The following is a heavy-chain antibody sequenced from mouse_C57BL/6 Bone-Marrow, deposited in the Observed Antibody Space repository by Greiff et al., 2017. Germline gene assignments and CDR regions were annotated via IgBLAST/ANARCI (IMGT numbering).Heavy chain of an antibody. V-gene: IGHV1-59*01. D-gene: IGHD2-3*01. J-gene: IGHJ3*01. CDR2: IDPSDSYT. CDR1: GYTFTSYW. Sequence: QVQLQQPGAELVRPGTSVKLSCKASGYTFTSYWMHWVKQRPGQGLEWIGVIDPSDSYTNYNQKFKGKATLTVDTSSSTAYMQLSSLTSEDSAVNYWARSRDGYYLAWCAYWGQGTLVTVSA. CDR3: ARSRDGYYLAWCAY.